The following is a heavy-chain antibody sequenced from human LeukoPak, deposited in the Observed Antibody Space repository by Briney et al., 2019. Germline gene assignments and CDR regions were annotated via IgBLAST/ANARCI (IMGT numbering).Heavy chain of an antibody. CDR3: AKNPWDYYGSGSYIFDY. CDR1: GFTFSSYG. D-gene: IGHD3-10*01. CDR2: ISGSGGST. V-gene: IGHV3-23*01. Sequence: PGGSLRLSCAASGFTFSSYGMSWVRQAPGKGLEWVSAISGSGGSTYYADSVKGRFTISRDNSKNTLYLQMNSLRAEDTAVYYCAKNPWDYYGSGSYIFDYWGQGTLVTVSS. J-gene: IGHJ4*02.